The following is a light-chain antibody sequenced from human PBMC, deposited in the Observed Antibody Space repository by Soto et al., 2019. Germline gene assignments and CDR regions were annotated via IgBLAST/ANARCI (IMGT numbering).Light chain of an antibody. J-gene: IGLJ1*01. CDR1: SSDVGGYNY. CDR2: EVS. V-gene: IGLV2-8*01. Sequence: QSVLTQPPSASGSPGQSVTISCTGTSSDVGGYNYVSWYQQHPGKAPKLMIYEVSKRPSGVPDRFSGSKSGNTASLTVSGLQAEDEADYYCSSSAGSNIPYVFRTGTKVTV. CDR3: SSSAGSNIPYV.